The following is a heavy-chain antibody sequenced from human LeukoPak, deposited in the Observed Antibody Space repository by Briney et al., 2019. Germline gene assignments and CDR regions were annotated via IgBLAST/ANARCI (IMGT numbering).Heavy chain of an antibody. Sequence: GGSLKISCKGSGYSFINYWIGWVRQMPGEGLEWMGIIYPGDSDTRYSPSFEGQVIISADKSISTAYLQWSSLKATDTAKYYCARGYCSSISCKGDAFDIWGQGTMVTVSS. V-gene: IGHV5-51*01. D-gene: IGHD2-2*01. J-gene: IGHJ3*02. CDR3: ARGYCSSISCKGDAFDI. CDR2: IYPGDSDT. CDR1: GYSFINYW.